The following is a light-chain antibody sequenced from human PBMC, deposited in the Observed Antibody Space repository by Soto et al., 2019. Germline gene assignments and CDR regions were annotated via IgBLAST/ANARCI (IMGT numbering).Light chain of an antibody. J-gene: IGLJ1*01. CDR2: EVS. CDR3: SSYTSSSTRV. V-gene: IGLV2-14*01. CDR1: SSDVGAYNY. Sequence: QSVLAQPASVSGSPGQSITISCTGTSSDVGAYNYVSWYQQYPGKAPKLMIYEVSNRPSGASNRFSGSKSGNMASLTISGLQAEDEADYYCSSYTSSSTRVFGTGTKVTV.